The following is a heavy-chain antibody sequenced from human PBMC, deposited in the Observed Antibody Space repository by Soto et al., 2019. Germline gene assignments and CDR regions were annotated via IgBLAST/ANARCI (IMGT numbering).Heavy chain of an antibody. CDR1: GFTFSSYS. CDR2: ISSSSSYI. D-gene: IGHD5-12*01. Sequence: PGGSLRLSCAASGFTFSSYSMNWVRQAPGKGLEWVSSISSSSSYIYYADSVKGRFTISRDNAKNSLYLQMNSLRAEDTAVYYCARYLLVATSYFDYWGQGTLVTVSS. J-gene: IGHJ4*02. CDR3: ARYLLVATSYFDY. V-gene: IGHV3-21*01.